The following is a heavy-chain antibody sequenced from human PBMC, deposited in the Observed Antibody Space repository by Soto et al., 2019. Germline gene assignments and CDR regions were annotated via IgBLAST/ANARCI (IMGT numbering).Heavy chain of an antibody. D-gene: IGHD4-17*01. Sequence: QVQLVQSGAEVKKPGSSVKVSCKASGGTFSDFAINWLRQAPGQGLEWMGGIIPIFGTPNYAQKFQGRVTITADKSTSTAYMDLSGLRSADTAVYFCARSRPPDFGDYGDFDYWGQGTLVTVSP. V-gene: IGHV1-69*06. CDR1: GGTFSDFA. J-gene: IGHJ4*02. CDR2: IIPIFGTP. CDR3: ARSRPPDFGDYGDFDY.